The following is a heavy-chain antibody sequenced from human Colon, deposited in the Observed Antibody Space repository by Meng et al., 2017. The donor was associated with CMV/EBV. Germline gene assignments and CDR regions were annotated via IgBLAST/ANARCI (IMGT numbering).Heavy chain of an antibody. CDR3: TRDEQFCRRTSCRKGNGMAV. V-gene: IGHV3-23*03. D-gene: IGHD1-7*01. CDR2: IYSAGRNT. CDR1: GFTFGSYA. J-gene: IGHJ6*02. Sequence: GGSLRLSCAASGASGFTFGSYAMSWVRQAPGKGLEWVSHIYSAGRNTFYADSVKGRFTISRDNAKNSLYLQMNSLRDEDSALYYCTRDEQFCRRTSCRKGNGMAVWGQGTTVTVSS.